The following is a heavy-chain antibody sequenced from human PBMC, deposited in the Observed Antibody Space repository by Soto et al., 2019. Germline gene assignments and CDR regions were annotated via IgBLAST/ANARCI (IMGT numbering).Heavy chain of an antibody. V-gene: IGHV5-51*01. Sequence: EVQLVQSGAEVKKPGESLKISCQGSGYSFTSYWIGWVRQMPGKGLEWMGIIYPGDSDTRYSPSFQGQVTISADKSISTAYLQWSSLKASDTAMYYCARHPGEWGLVWYFDYWGQGTLVTVSS. CDR3: ARHPGEWGLVWYFDY. CDR2: IYPGDSDT. CDR1: GYSFTSYW. J-gene: IGHJ4*02. D-gene: IGHD1-26*01.